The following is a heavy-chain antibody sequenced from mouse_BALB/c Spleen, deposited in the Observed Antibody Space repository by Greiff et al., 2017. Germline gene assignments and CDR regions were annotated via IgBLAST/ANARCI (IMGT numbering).Heavy chain of an antibody. CDR3: ARDRYYYGSSRYFDY. CDR1: GFSLTSYG. J-gene: IGHJ2*01. CDR2: IWAGGST. Sequence: VQLQESGPGLVAPSQSLSITCTVSGFSLTSYGVHWVRQPPGKGLEWLGVIWAGGSTNYNSALMSRLSISKDNTKSQVFLKMNSLQTDDTAMYYWARDRYYYGSSRYFDYWGQGTTVTVSS. V-gene: IGHV2-9*02. D-gene: IGHD1-1*01.